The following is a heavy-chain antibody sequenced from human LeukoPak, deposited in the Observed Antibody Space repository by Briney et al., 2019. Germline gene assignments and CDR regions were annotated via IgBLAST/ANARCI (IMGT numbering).Heavy chain of an antibody. J-gene: IGHJ4*02. Sequence: PGGSLRLSCAASGFTFSSYSMNWVRQAPGEGLEWVSYISSLSGTIYYADSVKGRFTISRDNAKNSLYLQMDSLRAEDTAVYYCARDLTPTGTTNYWGQGTLVTVSS. CDR3: ARDLTPTGTTNY. CDR1: GFTFSSYS. V-gene: IGHV3-48*01. CDR2: ISSLSGTI. D-gene: IGHD1-1*01.